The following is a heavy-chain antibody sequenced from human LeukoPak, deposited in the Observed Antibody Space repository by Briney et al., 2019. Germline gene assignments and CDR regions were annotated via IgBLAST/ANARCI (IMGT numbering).Heavy chain of an antibody. D-gene: IGHD3-10*01. J-gene: IGHJ3*02. V-gene: IGHV4-59*01. CDR2: IYYSGST. CDR1: GGSISSYY. CDR3: ARDMDTGGAFDI. Sequence: SETLSLTCTVSGGSISSYYWSWIRQPPGKGLEWIGYIYYSGSTNYNPSLKSRVTISVDTSKNRFSLKLSSVTAADTAVYYCARDMDTGGAFDIWGQGTMVTVPS.